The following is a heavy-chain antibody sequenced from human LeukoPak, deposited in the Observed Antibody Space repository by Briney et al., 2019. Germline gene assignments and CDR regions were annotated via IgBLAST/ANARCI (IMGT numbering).Heavy chain of an antibody. Sequence: GGSLRLSCAASGFTFSSYAMSWVRQAPGKGLEWGSAISGSGGSTYYADSVKGRFTISRDNSKNTLYLQMNSLRAEDTAVYYCARARGIAAAGGYFQHWGQGTLVTVSS. V-gene: IGHV3-23*01. CDR1: GFTFSSYA. D-gene: IGHD6-13*01. J-gene: IGHJ1*01. CDR2: ISGSGGST. CDR3: ARARGIAAAGGYFQH.